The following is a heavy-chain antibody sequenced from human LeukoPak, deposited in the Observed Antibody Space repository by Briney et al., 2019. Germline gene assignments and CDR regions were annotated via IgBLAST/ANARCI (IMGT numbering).Heavy chain of an antibody. CDR2: INHSGST. J-gene: IGHJ4*02. Sequence: SETLSLTCAVYGGSFSGYYWSWIRQPPGKGLEWIGEINHSGSTNYNPSLKSRVTISVDTSKNQFSLKLSSVTAADTAVYYCARALVRHYDWFSALDYWGQGTLVTVSS. CDR3: ARALVRHYDWFSALDY. CDR1: GGSFSGYY. V-gene: IGHV4-34*01. D-gene: IGHD3-9*01.